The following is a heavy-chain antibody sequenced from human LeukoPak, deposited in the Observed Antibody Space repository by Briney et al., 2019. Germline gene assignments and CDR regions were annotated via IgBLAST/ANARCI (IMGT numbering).Heavy chain of an antibody. V-gene: IGHV1-69*04. CDR2: IIPILGIA. D-gene: IGHD3-22*01. Sequence: SVKVSCKASGGTFSSYAISWVRQAPGRGLEWMGRIIPILGIANYAQKFQGRVTITADKSTSTAYMELSSLRSEDTAVYYCAREIPTSGYYGYWGQGTLVTVSP. CDR3: AREIPTSGYYGY. CDR1: GGTFSSYA. J-gene: IGHJ4*02.